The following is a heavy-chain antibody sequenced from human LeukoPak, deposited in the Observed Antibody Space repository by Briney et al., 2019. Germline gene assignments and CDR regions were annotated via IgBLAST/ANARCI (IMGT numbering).Heavy chain of an antibody. D-gene: IGHD5-12*01. Sequence: SETLSLTCTVSGGSISSYYWSWIRQPPGKELEWIGYIYYSGSTNYSPSLKSRVTISVDTSENQFSLRLNSVTAADTAVYYCARGTVATGADYWGQGTLVTVSS. CDR1: GGSISSYY. CDR2: IYYSGST. CDR3: ARGTVATGADY. V-gene: IGHV4-59*01. J-gene: IGHJ4*02.